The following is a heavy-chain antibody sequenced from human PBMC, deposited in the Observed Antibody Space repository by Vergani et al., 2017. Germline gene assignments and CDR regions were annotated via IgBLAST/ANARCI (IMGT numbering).Heavy chain of an antibody. D-gene: IGHD3-16*01. CDR1: GDSIISRSYY. J-gene: IGHJ2*01. V-gene: IGHV4-39*01. CDR3: ASGKYYSDSTSHFRGRYFDV. Sequence: QMQLQESGPGLVKASETLSLTCTVSGDSIISRSYYWGWIRQPPGKGLEWIGSIYNSGNGDSSSSLKSRVTISADTSKNQFSLMLTSLTAADTAVYYCASGKYYSDSTSHFRGRYFDVWGRGTLVTVPS. CDR2: IYNSGNG.